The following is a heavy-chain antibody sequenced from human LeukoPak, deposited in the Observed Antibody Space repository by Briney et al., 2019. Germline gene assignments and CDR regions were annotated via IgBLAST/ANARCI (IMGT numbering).Heavy chain of an antibody. CDR3: ARGRGGYYAGY. CDR1: GGSFSGYY. CDR2: INHSGST. Sequence: PSETPSLTCAVYGGSFSGYYWSWIRQPPGKGLEWIGEINHSGSTNYNPSLKSRVTISVDTSKNQFSLKLSSVTAADTAVYYCARGRGGYYAGYWGQGTLVTVSS. D-gene: IGHD3-22*01. V-gene: IGHV4-34*01. J-gene: IGHJ4*02.